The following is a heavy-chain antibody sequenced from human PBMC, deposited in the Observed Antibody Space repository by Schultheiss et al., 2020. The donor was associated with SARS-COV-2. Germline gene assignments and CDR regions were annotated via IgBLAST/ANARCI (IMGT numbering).Heavy chain of an antibody. Sequence: GGSLRLSCAASGFNLRNYWMDWVRQAPGKGLQWVANIKQDGSVEHYVDSVRGRLIISRDNAKNSLDLQMNSLRVDDTAVYYCVKEGEEMGTSWGQGTLVTVSS. J-gene: IGHJ4*02. D-gene: IGHD1-1*01. V-gene: IGHV3-7*03. CDR3: VKEGEEMGTS. CDR2: IKQDGSVE. CDR1: GFNLRNYW.